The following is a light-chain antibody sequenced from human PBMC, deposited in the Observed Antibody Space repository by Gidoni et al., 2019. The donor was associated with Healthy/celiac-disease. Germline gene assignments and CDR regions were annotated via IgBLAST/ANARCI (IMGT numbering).Light chain of an antibody. CDR3: SSSTSSSTLEV. J-gene: IGLJ1*01. V-gene: IGLV2-14*01. CDR2: DVS. CDR1: SSGVGGYNY. Sequence: QSALTQPASVDGSPGQSITISCTGTSSGVGGYNYVSWYQQHPGKAPKLMFYDVSNRPSGVSNRFSVSKSGNTSSLTISGLQAEDEADYYCSSSTSSSTLEVFGTWTKVTVL.